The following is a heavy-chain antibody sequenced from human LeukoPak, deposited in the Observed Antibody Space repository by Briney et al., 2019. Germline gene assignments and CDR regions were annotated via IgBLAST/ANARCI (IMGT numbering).Heavy chain of an antibody. CDR2: INPNSGGT. J-gene: IGHJ3*02. CDR1: GYTFTGYY. Sequence: GASVKVSCKASGYTFTGYYMHWVRQAPGQGLEWMGWINPNSGGTNYAQRFQGRVTMTRDTSISTAYMELSRLGCDDTAVYYCASGEGLLGYDAFDIWGQGTMVTVSS. V-gene: IGHV1-2*02. CDR3: ASGEGLLGYDAFDI. D-gene: IGHD2-15*01.